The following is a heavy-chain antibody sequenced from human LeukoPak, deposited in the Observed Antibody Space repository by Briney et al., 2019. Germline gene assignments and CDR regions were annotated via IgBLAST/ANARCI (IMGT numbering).Heavy chain of an antibody. CDR3: AKDRLGVTPDAFDI. D-gene: IGHD3-3*01. CDR2: ISGSGDST. V-gene: IGHV3-23*01. CDR1: GFTFSSYV. J-gene: IGHJ3*02. Sequence: GGSLRLSCAASGFTFSSYVMTWVRQAPGKSLEWVSGISGSGDSTYYADSVKGRFTISRDNSKNTLYLQMNSLRGEDTAVYHCAKDRLGVTPDAFDIWGQGTMVTVSS.